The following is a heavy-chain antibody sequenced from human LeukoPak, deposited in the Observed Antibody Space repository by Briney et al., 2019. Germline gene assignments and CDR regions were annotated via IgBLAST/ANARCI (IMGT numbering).Heavy chain of an antibody. CDR2: MNPNSGYT. CDR3: ARGSSSHNDEHEEFDY. V-gene: IGHV1-8*01. CDR1: GYTFTSHD. Sequence: ASVKVSCKASGYTFTSHDINWVRQATGQGLEWMGWMNPNSGYTGYEQKFQGRVTMTRDTSTSTAYMELSSLRSEDTAVYYCARGSSSHNDEHEEFDYWGQGTVVTVSS. D-gene: IGHD2-2*01. J-gene: IGHJ4*02.